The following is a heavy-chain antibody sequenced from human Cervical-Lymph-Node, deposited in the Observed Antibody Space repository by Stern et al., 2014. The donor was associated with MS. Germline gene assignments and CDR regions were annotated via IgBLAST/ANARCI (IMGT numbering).Heavy chain of an antibody. J-gene: IGHJ4*02. V-gene: IGHV2-5*09. CDR1: GFSLSTSGVG. D-gene: IGHD1-1*01. Sequence: QVTLKESGPTLVKPTQTLTLTCTFSGFSLSTSGVGVGWIRQPPGKALEWLALIYWDDDKRYRPSLESRLTITKDTSKNLVVLTMTNMDPVDTATYYCAHLTTATALDYWGQGTLVTVSS. CDR2: IYWDDDK. CDR3: AHLTTATALDY.